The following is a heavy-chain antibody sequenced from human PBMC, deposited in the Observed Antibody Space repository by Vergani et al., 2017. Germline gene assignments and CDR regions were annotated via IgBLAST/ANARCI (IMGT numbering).Heavy chain of an antibody. V-gene: IGHV3-23*04. CDR2: ISGSGVRA. J-gene: IGHJ4*02. D-gene: IGHD3-10*01. CDR3: AKQYFVSGNYLFDY. Sequence: EVQPVESGGGLVKPGGSLRLSCAASEFTFSNYAMNWVRQAPGEGLEWVSGISGSGVRAYYTDSVKGRFTISRDNSKNMLFLQMNNLRTEDTAIYYCAKQYFVSGNYLFDYWGQGTLVTVSS. CDR1: EFTFSNYA.